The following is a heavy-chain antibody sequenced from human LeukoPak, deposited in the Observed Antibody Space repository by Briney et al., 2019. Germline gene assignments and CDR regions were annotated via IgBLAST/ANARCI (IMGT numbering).Heavy chain of an antibody. CDR1: GGSFSGSY. J-gene: IGHJ3*02. Sequence: SETLSLTCAVYGGSFSGSYWNWLRQPPGKGLGWIGEINHSGSTTYNPYLKSRITISVDTPKIQFSLKLSAVAAADTAVYYCARWMVGDAFDIWGQGTMVTVSS. CDR3: ARWMVGDAFDI. D-gene: IGHD3-10*01. CDR2: INHSGST. V-gene: IGHV4-34*01.